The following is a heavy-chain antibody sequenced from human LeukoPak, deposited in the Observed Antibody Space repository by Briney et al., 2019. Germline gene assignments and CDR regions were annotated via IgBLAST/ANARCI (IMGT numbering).Heavy chain of an antibody. J-gene: IGHJ5*02. D-gene: IGHD4-17*01. Sequence: SEPLSLPCTVSGGPISTYYWSWIRQPPGKGLEWIGYISNSGNTKYNPSLESRLTVSVHTSKNQVSLNLRSVTAADTAMYYCARHGYGDFKFDPWGQGTLVTVSS. V-gene: IGHV4-59*08. CDR1: GGPISTYY. CDR3: ARHGYGDFKFDP. CDR2: ISNSGNT.